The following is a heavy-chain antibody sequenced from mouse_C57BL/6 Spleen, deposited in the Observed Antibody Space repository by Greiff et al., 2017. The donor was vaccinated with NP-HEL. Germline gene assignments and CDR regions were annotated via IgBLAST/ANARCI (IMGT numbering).Heavy chain of an antibody. D-gene: IGHD3-2*02. Sequence: QVQLKESGAELARPGASVKMSCKASGYTFTSYTMHWVKQRPGQGLEWIGYINPSSGYTKYNQKFKDKATLTADKSSSTAYMQLSSLTSEDSAVYYCARSGQLIYAMDYWGQGTSVTVSS. CDR1: GYTFTSYT. CDR2: INPSSGYT. CDR3: ARSGQLIYAMDY. V-gene: IGHV1-4*01. J-gene: IGHJ4*01.